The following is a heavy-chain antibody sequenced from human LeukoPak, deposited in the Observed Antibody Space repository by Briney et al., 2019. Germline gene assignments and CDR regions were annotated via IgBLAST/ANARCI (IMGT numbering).Heavy chain of an antibody. CDR2: INAGSGNT. CDR3: ARDRITMVRGGGPIDY. CDR1: GYTFTSYA. Sequence: ASVKVSCKASGYTFTSYAMHWVRQAPGQRLEWMGWINAGSGNTKYSQKFQGRVTITRDTSASTAYMELSSLRSEDTAVYYCARDRITMVRGGGPIDYWGQGTLVTVSS. D-gene: IGHD3-10*01. J-gene: IGHJ4*02. V-gene: IGHV1-3*01.